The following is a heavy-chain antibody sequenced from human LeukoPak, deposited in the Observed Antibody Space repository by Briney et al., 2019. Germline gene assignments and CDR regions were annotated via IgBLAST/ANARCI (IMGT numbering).Heavy chain of an antibody. D-gene: IGHD2-2*01. V-gene: IGHV4-39*01. CDR1: GGSISNTNYY. CDR3: ARLCYQQCYFDY. CDR2: IYHSATT. J-gene: IGHJ4*02. Sequence: SETLSLTCTVSGGSISNTNYYWAWIRQPPGKGLEWIGSIYHSATTYYNPSLESRASMSVDTSKNQFSLKLSSVTAADTAAYYCARLCYQQCYFDYWGQGTLATVSS.